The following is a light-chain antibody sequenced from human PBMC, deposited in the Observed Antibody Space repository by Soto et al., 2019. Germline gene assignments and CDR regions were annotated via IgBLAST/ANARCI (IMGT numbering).Light chain of an antibody. CDR2: DVS. Sequence: QSALTQPASVSGSPGQSITISCTGTSGDVGAYDFVSWYQHHPGKAPRLVIYDVSRRPAGASDRFSGSKSGSTASLTISTLQAEDEADYYCVSFTVTYTYVFGTGTKLNVL. CDR3: VSFTVTYTYV. CDR1: SGDVGAYDF. V-gene: IGLV2-14*01. J-gene: IGLJ1*01.